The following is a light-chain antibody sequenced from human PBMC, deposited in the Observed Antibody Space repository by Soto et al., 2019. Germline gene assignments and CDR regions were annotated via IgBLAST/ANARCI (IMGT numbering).Light chain of an antibody. CDR2: DVT. CDR1: SSDVGGYNY. V-gene: IGLV2-14*01. CDR3: SSYTSSSTPLV. J-gene: IGLJ3*02. Sequence: QAVVTQPASVSGSPGQSITISCTGTSSDVGGYNYVSWYQQHPGKAPKLMIYDVTNRPSGVSNRFSGSKSGNTASLTISGLQAEDEADYYCSSYTSSSTPLVFGGGTKVTV.